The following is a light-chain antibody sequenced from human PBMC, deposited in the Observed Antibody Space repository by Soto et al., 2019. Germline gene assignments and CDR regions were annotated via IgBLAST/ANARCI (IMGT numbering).Light chain of an antibody. V-gene: IGKV3-15*01. CDR1: QSVSSW. Sequence: TQSPSTLSASVGDRVTLTCRASQSVSSWLAWYQQKPGQAPRLLIYGASTRATGIPARFSGSGSGTEFTLTISSLQSEDFAVYYCQQYNNWLTFGGGTKVDIK. CDR2: GAS. J-gene: IGKJ4*01. CDR3: QQYNNWLT.